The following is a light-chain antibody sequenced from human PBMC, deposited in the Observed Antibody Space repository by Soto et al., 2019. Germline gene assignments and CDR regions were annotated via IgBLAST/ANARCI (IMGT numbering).Light chain of an antibody. J-gene: IGKJ3*01. CDR2: DAS. Sequence: EIVLTQSPATLSLSPGERATLSCRASQSVSSYLAWYQQKPGQAPRLLISDASHRATGIPARFSGSGSGTDFTLTISSLEPEDFAVYYCQQRSNWPPTCGPGTKVDIK. V-gene: IGKV3-11*01. CDR1: QSVSSY. CDR3: QQRSNWPPT.